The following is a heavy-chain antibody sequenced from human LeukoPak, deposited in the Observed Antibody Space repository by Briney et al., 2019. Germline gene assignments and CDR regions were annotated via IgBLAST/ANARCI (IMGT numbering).Heavy chain of an antibody. Sequence: PGKSLRLSCAASGFIFGTYAMNWVRQAPGKGLEWVANIKQDGSEKFYVDSVKGRFTISRDNAKNSLYLQMNSLRAEDTAVYYCARGREVPAAMGNWFDPWGQGTLVTVSS. CDR1: GFIFGTYA. V-gene: IGHV3-7*04. CDR2: IKQDGSEK. J-gene: IGHJ5*02. CDR3: ARGREVPAAMGNWFDP. D-gene: IGHD2-2*01.